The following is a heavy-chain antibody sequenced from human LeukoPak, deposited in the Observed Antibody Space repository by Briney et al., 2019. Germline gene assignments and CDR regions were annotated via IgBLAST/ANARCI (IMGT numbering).Heavy chain of an antibody. V-gene: IGHV1-46*01. D-gene: IGHD5-12*01. CDR2: INPSGGST. CDR1: GYTFTGYY. Sequence: ASVKVSCKASGYTFTGYYMHWVRQAPGQGLEWMGIINPSGGSTSYAQKFQGRVTMTRDMSTSTVYMELSSLRSEDTAVYYCARRLGTGGYDRQPFDYWGQGTLVTVSS. J-gene: IGHJ4*02. CDR3: ARRLGTGGYDRQPFDY.